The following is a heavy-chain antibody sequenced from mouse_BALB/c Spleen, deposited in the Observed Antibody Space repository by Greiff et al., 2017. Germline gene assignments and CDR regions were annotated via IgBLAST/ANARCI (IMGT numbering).Heavy chain of an antibody. D-gene: IGHD1-1*01. Sequence: VMLVESGAELAKPGASVKMSCKASGYTFTSYWMHWVKQRPGQGLEWIGYINPSTGYTEYNQKFKDKATLTADKSSSTAYMQLSSLTSEDSAVYYCARLGDYYGSSPWFAYWGQGTLVTVSA. CDR1: GYTFTSYW. J-gene: IGHJ3*01. V-gene: IGHV1-7*01. CDR3: ARLGDYYGSSPWFAY. CDR2: INPSTGYT.